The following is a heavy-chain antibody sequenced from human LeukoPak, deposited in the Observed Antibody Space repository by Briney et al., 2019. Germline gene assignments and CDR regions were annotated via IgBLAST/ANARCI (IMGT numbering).Heavy chain of an antibody. V-gene: IGHV3-30*03. CDR3: ARRGRAFDY. J-gene: IGHJ4*02. Sequence: RSLRHSCAASGFTFSNYAMHWVRQAPGKGLEWVAVISYDGSNKYYADSVKGRFTISRDNAKNSLYLQMNSLRAEDTAVYYCARRGRAFDYWGQGTLVTVSS. CDR1: GFTFSNYA. CDR2: ISYDGSNK.